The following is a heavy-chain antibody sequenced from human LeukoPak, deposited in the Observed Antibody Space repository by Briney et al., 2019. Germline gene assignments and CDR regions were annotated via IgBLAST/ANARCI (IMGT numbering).Heavy chain of an antibody. Sequence: ASVRVSCKASGYTFTSYYMHWVRQAPGQGLEWMGIINPSGGSTSYAQKFQGRVTMTRDTSTSTVYMELSSLRSEDTAVYYCARDKEGVVYAMPGMDVWGQGTTVTVSS. CDR1: GYTFTSYY. J-gene: IGHJ6*02. V-gene: IGHV1-46*01. D-gene: IGHD2-8*02. CDR2: INPSGGST. CDR3: ARDKEGVVYAMPGMDV.